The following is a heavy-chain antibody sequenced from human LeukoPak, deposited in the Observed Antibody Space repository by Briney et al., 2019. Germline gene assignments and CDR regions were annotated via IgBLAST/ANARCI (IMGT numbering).Heavy chain of an antibody. V-gene: IGHV3-53*01. CDR1: GFTVSSNY. Sequence: PGGSLRLSCAASGFTVSSNYMSWVRQAPARGLEWVSVIYSGGSTYYADSVKGRFTISRDNSRNTLYLQMNSLRAEDTAVYYCARARGYGDYVDYWGQGTVVTVSS. CDR3: ARARGYGDYVDY. D-gene: IGHD4-17*01. CDR2: IYSGGST. J-gene: IGHJ4*02.